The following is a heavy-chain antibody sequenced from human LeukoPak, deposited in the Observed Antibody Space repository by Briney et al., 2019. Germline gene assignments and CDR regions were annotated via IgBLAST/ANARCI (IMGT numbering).Heavy chain of an antibody. V-gene: IGHV3-43*02. D-gene: IGHD3-10*01. CDR3: AKATGSGSFLVDY. Sequence: RGAPRHSCAPPAFSAEVFAIYSVSPGLRERVGRGSLISADGATTHYTDSVKGRCTVSRDNNKNSLFLQKNSLRTEDTAFYYCAKATGSGSFLVDYLGQGTLVTVSS. CDR1: AFSAEVFA. J-gene: IGHJ4*02. CDR2: ISADGATT.